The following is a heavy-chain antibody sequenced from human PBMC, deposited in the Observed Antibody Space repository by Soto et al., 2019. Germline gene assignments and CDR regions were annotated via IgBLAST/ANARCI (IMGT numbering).Heavy chain of an antibody. CDR3: ATLYGGNTGGLDY. J-gene: IGHJ4*02. Sequence: QVQLVESGGGVVQPGRSLRLSCAASGFTFSSYGMYWVRQAPGKGLEWVAVISYDGSNKYYADSMKGRFTISRDNSKNTLYLQMNSLRAEDTAVYYCATLYGGNTGGLDYWGQGTPVTVSS. D-gene: IGHD2-15*01. V-gene: IGHV3-30*03. CDR2: ISYDGSNK. CDR1: GFTFSSYG.